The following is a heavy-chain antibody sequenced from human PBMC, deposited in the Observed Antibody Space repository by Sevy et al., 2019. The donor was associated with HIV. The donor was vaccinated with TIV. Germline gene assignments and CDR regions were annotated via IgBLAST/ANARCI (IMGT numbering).Heavy chain of an antibody. J-gene: IGHJ2*01. CDR2: IYYSGST. CDR1: GGSISSGDYY. Sequence: SETLSLTCTVSGGSISSGDYYWSWIRQPPGKGLEWIGYIYYSGSTYYNPSLKSRVTISVNMSKNKFSLKLSSVTAADTAVYYCAREYGGNSGGGGSPGFYWYFDLWGRGTLVTVSS. V-gene: IGHV4-30-4*01. CDR3: AREYGGNSGGGGSPGFYWYFDL. D-gene: IGHD2-21*02.